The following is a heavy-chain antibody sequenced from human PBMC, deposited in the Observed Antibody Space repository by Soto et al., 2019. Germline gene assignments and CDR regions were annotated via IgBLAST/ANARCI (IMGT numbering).Heavy chain of an antibody. CDR1: GFTFSGYG. J-gene: IGHJ3*02. CDR3: ARDGRYSDSSGYRSRTHAFDI. CDR2: ISYDGSNK. Sequence: QVQLVESGGGVVQPGRSLRLSCAASGFTFSGYGMHWVRQAPGKGLEWVAIISYDGSNKYYADSVKGRFTISRDNSKDTLYLQMNSLRAEDTAVYYCARDGRYSDSSGYRSRTHAFDIWGQGTMVTVSS. D-gene: IGHD3-22*01. V-gene: IGHV3-33*01.